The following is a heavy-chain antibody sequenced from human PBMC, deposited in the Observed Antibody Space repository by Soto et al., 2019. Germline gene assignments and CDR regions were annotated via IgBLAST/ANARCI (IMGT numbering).Heavy chain of an antibody. CDR2: INSDGSST. Sequence: GGSLRLSCAASGFTFSSYWMHWVRQAPGKGLVWVSRINSDGSSTSYADSVKGRFTISRDNAKNTLYLQMNSLRAEDTAVYYCARDIPYYDYIWGSYREYYFDYWGQGTLVTVSS. V-gene: IGHV3-74*01. CDR3: ARDIPYYDYIWGSYREYYFDY. J-gene: IGHJ4*02. CDR1: GFTFSSYW. D-gene: IGHD3-16*02.